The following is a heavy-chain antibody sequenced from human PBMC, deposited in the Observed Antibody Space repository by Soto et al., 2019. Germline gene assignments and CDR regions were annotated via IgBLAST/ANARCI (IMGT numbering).Heavy chain of an antibody. CDR1: GGSISSGDYY. CDR3: ARGKEEMLVRVWYFDL. V-gene: IGHV4-30-4*02. D-gene: IGHD6-13*01. Sequence: SETLSLTCTVSGGSISSGDYYWNWIRQPPGKGLEWIGYTYYSGSTNYNPSLKSRVTISVDTSKNQFSLKLSSVTAADTAVYYCARGKEEMLVRVWYFDLWGRGTLVTVSS. CDR2: TYYSGST. J-gene: IGHJ2*01.